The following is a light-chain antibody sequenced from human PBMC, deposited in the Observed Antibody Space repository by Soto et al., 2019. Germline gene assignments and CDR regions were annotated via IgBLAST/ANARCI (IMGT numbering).Light chain of an antibody. CDR1: SSDVGAYNF. J-gene: IGLJ2*01. CDR3: SSQTASATVL. Sequence: QSVLTQPASVSGSPGQSITISCTGTSSDVGAYNFVSWYQQFPGKAPKLMIYEVSNRPSGVSDRFSGSKSGNTASLIISGLRPEDEADYYCSSQTASATVLFGGGTKVTV. CDR2: EVS. V-gene: IGLV2-14*01.